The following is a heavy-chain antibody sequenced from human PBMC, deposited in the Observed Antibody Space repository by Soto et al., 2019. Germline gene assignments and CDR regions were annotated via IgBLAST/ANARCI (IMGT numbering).Heavy chain of an antibody. J-gene: IGHJ4*02. V-gene: IGHV3-48*02. CDR1: GFSFSTYN. CDR3: TRAIAVGSTSLGF. CDR2: ISSRSSTI. D-gene: IGHD6-19*01. Sequence: EVRLVESGGALVQPGGSLTLSCAASGFSFSTYNMNWVRQAPGKGLEWVSYISSRSSTIYYADSVKGRFTVSRDNARNSLYLQMNSLRDEDTAVYFCTRAIAVGSTSLGFWGQGTRVTVSS.